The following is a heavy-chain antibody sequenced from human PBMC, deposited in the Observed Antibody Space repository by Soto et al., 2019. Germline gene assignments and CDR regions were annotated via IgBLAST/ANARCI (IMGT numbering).Heavy chain of an antibody. D-gene: IGHD3-16*01. V-gene: IGHV1-8*01. J-gene: IGHJ6*02. CDR1: GYAFTSYD. CDR3: AREGVRGMDV. Sequence: QVQLVQSGAEVKKPGASVKVSCKASGYAFTSYDINWVRQATGQGLEWMGWMNPNSGNTGYAQKVQGRVTMTRNTSISTAYMALISLRSEYTAVYSCAREGVRGMDVWVHGATVTVSS. CDR2: MNPNSGNT.